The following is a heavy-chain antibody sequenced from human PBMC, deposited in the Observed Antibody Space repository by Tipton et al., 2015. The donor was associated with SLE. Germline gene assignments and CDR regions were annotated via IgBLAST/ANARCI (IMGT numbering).Heavy chain of an antibody. D-gene: IGHD3-22*01. CDR3: ARVSRNYYDSSGYGEYFQH. V-gene: IGHV4-39*07. Sequence: TLSLTCTVSGGSISSSSYYWGWIRQPPGKGLEWIGSIYYSGSTYYNPSLKSRVTISVDTSKNQFSLKLSSVTAADTAVYYCARVSRNYYDSSGYGEYFQHWGQGTLVTVSS. CDR2: IYYSGST. CDR1: GGSISSSSYY. J-gene: IGHJ1*01.